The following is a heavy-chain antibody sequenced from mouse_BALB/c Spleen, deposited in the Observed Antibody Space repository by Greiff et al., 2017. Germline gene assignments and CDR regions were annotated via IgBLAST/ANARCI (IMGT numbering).Heavy chain of an antibody. CDR3: TRTCGYDGDGFAY. J-gene: IGHJ3*01. CDR1: GYTFTSYY. CDR2: INPSNGGT. V-gene: IGHV1S81*02. D-gene: IGHD2-2*01. Sequence: QVQLQQSGAELVKPGASVKLSCKASGYTFTSYYMYWVKQRPGQGLEWIGEINPSNGGTKFNEKFKSKATLTVDKSSSTAYIQLSSLTSDDSAVYYCTRTCGYDGDGFAYWGQGTLVTVSA.